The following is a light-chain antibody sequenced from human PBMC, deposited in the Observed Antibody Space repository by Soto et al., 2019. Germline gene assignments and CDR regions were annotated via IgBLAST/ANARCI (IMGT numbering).Light chain of an antibody. CDR3: QQHNAWPLT. Sequence: EIVMTQSPATLSVSPGERVTLSCRASQSVSNNLAWYQQMPGQAPRLRIYGATATATGIPARFGGSGSGTEFTLTISGLLSEDFAVSYCQQHNAWPLTFGGGTKVEIK. CDR1: QSVSNN. V-gene: IGKV3-15*01. CDR2: GAT. J-gene: IGKJ4*01.